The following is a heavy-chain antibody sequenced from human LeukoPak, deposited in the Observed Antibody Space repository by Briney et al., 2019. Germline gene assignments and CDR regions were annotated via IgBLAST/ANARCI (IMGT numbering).Heavy chain of an antibody. CDR2: IKQDGSEK. J-gene: IGHJ6*02. V-gene: IGHV3-7*01. D-gene: IGHD1-14*01. CDR3: ARIPGGAYYYYGMDV. CDR1: GFTFSSYW. Sequence: GGSLRLSCAASGFTFSSYWMSWVRQASGKGLGWVANIKQDGSEKYYVDSVKGRFTISRDNAKNSLYLQMNSLRAEDTAVYYCARIPGGAYYYYGMDVWGQGTTVTVSS.